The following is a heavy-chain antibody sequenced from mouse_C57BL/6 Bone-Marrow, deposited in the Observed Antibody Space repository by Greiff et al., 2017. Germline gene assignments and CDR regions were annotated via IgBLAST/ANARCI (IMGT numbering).Heavy chain of an antibody. D-gene: IGHD2-5*01. Sequence: QVQLQQSGAELVRPGASVTLSCKASGYTFTDYEMHWVKQTPVHDLEWIGAIDPETGGTAYNQKFKGKAILTADKSSSTAYMELRSLTSEDSAVYYCTREDYYSNSWWYFDVWGTGTTVTVSS. V-gene: IGHV1-15*01. CDR2: IDPETGGT. CDR1: GYTFTDYE. J-gene: IGHJ1*03. CDR3: TREDYYSNSWWYFDV.